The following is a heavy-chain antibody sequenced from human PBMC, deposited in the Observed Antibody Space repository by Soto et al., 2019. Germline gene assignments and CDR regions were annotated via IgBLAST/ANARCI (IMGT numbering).Heavy chain of an antibody. J-gene: IGHJ4*02. CDR3: AKEGDFWSGPTSGGFDF. CDR2: IGGSGDGT. Sequence: GGSLRLSCAASGFTFSSYAMNWVRQAPGKGLEWVSGIGGSGDGTYYADSVKGRFTISRDNPKNTLYLQMNSLRADDTAVYYCAKEGDFWSGPTSGGFDFWGQGTLVTVSS. CDR1: GFTFSSYA. D-gene: IGHD3-3*01. V-gene: IGHV3-23*01.